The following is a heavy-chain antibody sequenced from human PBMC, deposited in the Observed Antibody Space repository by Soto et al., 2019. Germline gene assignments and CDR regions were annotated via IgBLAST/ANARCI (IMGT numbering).Heavy chain of an antibody. CDR1: GGSISDSNDH. CDR3: ARGPPLI. CDR2: IYYSGST. J-gene: IGHJ4*02. Sequence: SETLSLTCTVSGGSISDSNDHWGWIRQHPGKGLEWIGCIYYSGSTYYNPSLKSRVTISVDTSKNQFSLKLSSVTAADTAVYYCARGPPLIWGQGTLVTVSS. V-gene: IGHV4-31*03.